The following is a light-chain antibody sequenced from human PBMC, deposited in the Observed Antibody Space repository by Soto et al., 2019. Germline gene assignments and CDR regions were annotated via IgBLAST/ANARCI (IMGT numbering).Light chain of an antibody. Sequence: QSVLTQPPSVSGAPGQRVTISCTGSSSNFGAGYDVHWYQQLPGTAPKILIYGNTNRPSGVPDRFSGSKSGTSASLAITGLQAEDEADYYCQSYGSGLSRLVFGGGTKVTVL. J-gene: IGLJ2*01. CDR2: GNT. CDR3: QSYGSGLSRLV. CDR1: SSNFGAGYD. V-gene: IGLV1-40*01.